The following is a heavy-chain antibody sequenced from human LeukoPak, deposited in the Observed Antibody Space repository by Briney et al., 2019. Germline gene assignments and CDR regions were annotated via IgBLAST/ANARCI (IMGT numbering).Heavy chain of an antibody. V-gene: IGHV1-8*01. CDR1: GYTFTSYD. Sequence: VASVKVSRKASGYTFTSYDINWVRQATGQGLEWMGWMNPNSGYTGYAQKFQGRVTMTRSTSISTAYMELSSLRSEDTAVYYCARGISSHGAGRLDPWGQGTLVTVSS. J-gene: IGHJ5*02. CDR3: ARGISSHGAGRLDP. CDR2: MNPNSGYT. D-gene: IGHD2-2*01.